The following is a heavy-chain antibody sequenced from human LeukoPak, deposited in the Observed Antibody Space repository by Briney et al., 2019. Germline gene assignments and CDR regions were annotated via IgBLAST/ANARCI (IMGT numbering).Heavy chain of an antibody. CDR3: AKDSRITMIVVVITTTPDY. D-gene: IGHD3-22*01. Sequence: GGSLRLSCAASGFTFSDYYMSWIRQAPGKGLEWVSYISSSGSTIYYADSVKGRFTISRDNAKNSLYLQMNSLRAEDTAVYYCAKDSRITMIVVVITTTPDYWGQGTLVTVSS. CDR1: GFTFSDYY. V-gene: IGHV3-11*01. J-gene: IGHJ4*02. CDR2: ISSSGSTI.